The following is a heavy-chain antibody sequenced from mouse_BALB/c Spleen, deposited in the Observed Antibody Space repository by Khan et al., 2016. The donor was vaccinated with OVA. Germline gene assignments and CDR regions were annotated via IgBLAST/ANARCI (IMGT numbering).Heavy chain of an antibody. Sequence: EVKLEVSGPGLVKPSQSLSLTCTVTGYSITSDYAWNWIRQFPENKLEWMGYISYSGNTKYNPSLKSRISITRDTSKNQFFLQLNSVTAEDTATYYCARIYGGDFDYWGQGTTLTVAS. D-gene: IGHD1-1*01. V-gene: IGHV3-2*02. CDR2: ISYSGNT. CDR3: ARIYGGDFDY. CDR1: GYSITSDYA. J-gene: IGHJ2*01.